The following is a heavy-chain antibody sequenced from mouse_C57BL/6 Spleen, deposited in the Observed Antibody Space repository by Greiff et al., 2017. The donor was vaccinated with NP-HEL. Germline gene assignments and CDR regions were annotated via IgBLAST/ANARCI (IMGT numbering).Heavy chain of an antibody. V-gene: IGHV1-26*01. CDR2: INPNNGGT. D-gene: IGHD2-5*01. CDR1: GYTFTDYY. Sequence: EVQLQQSGPELVKPGASVKISCKASGYTFTDYYMNWVKQSPGKSLEWIGDINPNNGGTSYNQKFKGKATLTVDKSSSTAYMELRSLTSEDSAVYYGAKDDSNLYAMDYWGQGTSVTVSS. CDR3: AKDDSNLYAMDY. J-gene: IGHJ4*01.